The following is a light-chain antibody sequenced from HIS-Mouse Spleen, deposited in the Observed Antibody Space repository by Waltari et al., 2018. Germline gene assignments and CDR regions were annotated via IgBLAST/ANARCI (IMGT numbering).Light chain of an antibody. CDR2: EVS. J-gene: IGLJ1*01. CDR3: SSYAGSNNSLYV. CDR1: SSDVGGYNY. Sequence: QSALTQPPSASGSPGQSVTISCTGTSSDVGGYNYVPCYQHHPGKAPKLMIYEVSKRPSGVPDRFSGSKSGNTASLTVSGLQAEDEADYYCSSYAGSNNSLYVFGTGTKVTVL. V-gene: IGLV2-8*01.